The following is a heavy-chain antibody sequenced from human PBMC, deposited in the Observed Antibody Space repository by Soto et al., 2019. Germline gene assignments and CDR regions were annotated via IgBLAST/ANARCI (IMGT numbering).Heavy chain of an antibody. CDR3: ARHYDFGSGYFPRTHFWFDP. CDR2: LIPIFGTA. Sequence: QVQLVQSGAEVKKPGSSVKVSCKASGGTFSSYAISWVRQAPGQGLEWMGGLIPIFGTANDAQKFQGRITINADESTSTAYMELSTLRSEDTAVYYCARHYDFGSGYFPRTHFWFDPWGQGTLVTVSS. J-gene: IGHJ5*02. V-gene: IGHV1-69*01. CDR1: GGTFSSYA. D-gene: IGHD3-3*01.